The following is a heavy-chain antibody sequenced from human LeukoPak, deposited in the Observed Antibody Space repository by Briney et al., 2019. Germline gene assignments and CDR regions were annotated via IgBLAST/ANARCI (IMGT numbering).Heavy chain of an antibody. D-gene: IGHD5-18*01. CDR3: ASYRYSYGSDY. J-gene: IGHJ4*02. Sequence: SVKVSCKASGGTFSSYAISWVRQAPGQGLEWMGRIIPIFGTANYAQKFQGRVTITADKSTSTAYMELSSLRSEDTAVSYCASYRYSYGSDYWGQGTLVTVSS. CDR2: IIPIFGTA. CDR1: GGTFSSYA. V-gene: IGHV1-69*06.